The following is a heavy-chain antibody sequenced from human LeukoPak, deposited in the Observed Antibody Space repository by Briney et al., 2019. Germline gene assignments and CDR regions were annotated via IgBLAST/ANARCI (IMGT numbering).Heavy chain of an antibody. CDR3: AKDRISGYNFGLSAFDI. CDR1: GFTFSSYG. V-gene: IGHV3-30*02. Sequence: GGSLRLSCAASGFTFSSYGMNWVRQAPGKGLEWVAFTRYDGSNKYYADSVKGRFTISRDNSKNTLYLQMNSLRLEDTAVYYCAKDRISGYNFGLSAFDIWGQGTTVTVSS. J-gene: IGHJ3*02. D-gene: IGHD5-18*01. CDR2: TRYDGSNK.